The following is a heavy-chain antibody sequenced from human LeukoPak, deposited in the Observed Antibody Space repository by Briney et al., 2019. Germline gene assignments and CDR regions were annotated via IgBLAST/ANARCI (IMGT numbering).Heavy chain of an antibody. CDR2: VSSGSSTI. CDR1: GFTVSSNY. Sequence: GGSLRLSCAASGFTVSSNYMSWVRQAPGKALEWVSYVSSGSSTIYYADSVKGRFTVSRDNGKRSLYLHMNSLRAEDTAVYYCARGGVGATFDYWGQGTLVTVSS. V-gene: IGHV3-11*01. CDR3: ARGGVGATFDY. J-gene: IGHJ4*02. D-gene: IGHD1-26*01.